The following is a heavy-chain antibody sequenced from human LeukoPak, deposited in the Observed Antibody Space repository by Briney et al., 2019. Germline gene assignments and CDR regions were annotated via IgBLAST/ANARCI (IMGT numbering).Heavy chain of an antibody. CDR3: ARHYGP. D-gene: IGHD3-16*01. CDR2: IYYSGST. CDR1: GGSFSGYY. V-gene: IGHV4-34*01. Sequence: SETLSLTCAVYGGSFSGYYRSWIRQPPGKGLEWIGSIYYSGSTYYNPSLKSRVTISVDTSKNQFSLKLSSVTAADTAVYYCARHYGPWGQGTLVTVSS. J-gene: IGHJ5*02.